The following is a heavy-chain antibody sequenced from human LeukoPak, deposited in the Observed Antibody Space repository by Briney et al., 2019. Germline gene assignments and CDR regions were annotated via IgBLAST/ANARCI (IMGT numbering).Heavy chain of an antibody. D-gene: IGHD5-18*01. CDR2: ISSNGGST. Sequence: GGSLRLSCAASGFTFSSYAMHWVRQAPGKGLEYVSAISSNGGSTYYANSVKGRFTISRDNSKNTLYLQMGSLRAEDMAVYYCARVQGYSRLTEFYYGMDVWGQGTTVTVSS. CDR3: ARVQGYSRLTEFYYGMDV. J-gene: IGHJ6*02. CDR1: GFTFSSYA. V-gene: IGHV3-64*01.